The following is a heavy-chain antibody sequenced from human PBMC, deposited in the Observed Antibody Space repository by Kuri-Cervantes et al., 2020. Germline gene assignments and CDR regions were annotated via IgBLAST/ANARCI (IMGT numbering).Heavy chain of an antibody. D-gene: IGHD3-22*01. CDR3: AKDYDSSGYYYFDY. J-gene: IGHJ4*02. V-gene: IGHV3-9*01. Sequence: LSLTCAASGFTFDDYAMHWVRQAPGKGLEWVSGISWNSGSIGYADSVKGRFTISRDNAKNSLYLQMDSLRAEDTALYYCAKDYDSSGYYYFDYWGQGTLVTVSS. CDR1: GFTFDDYA. CDR2: ISWNSGSI.